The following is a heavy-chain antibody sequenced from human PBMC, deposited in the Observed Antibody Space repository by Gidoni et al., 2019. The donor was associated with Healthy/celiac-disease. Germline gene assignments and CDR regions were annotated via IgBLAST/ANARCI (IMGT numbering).Heavy chain of an antibody. CDR3: ARPYYYDSSGYAFDI. D-gene: IGHD3-22*01. J-gene: IGHJ3*02. CDR1: GGSISSSSYY. CDR2: IYYSGTT. V-gene: IGHV4-39*01. Sequence: QLQLQESGPGLVKPSETLSLTCTVSGGSISSSSYYWGWIRQPPGKGLEWIGSIYYSGTTYYNPSLKSRVTISVDTSKNQFSLKLSSVTAADTAVYYCARPYYYDSSGYAFDIWGQGTMVTVSS.